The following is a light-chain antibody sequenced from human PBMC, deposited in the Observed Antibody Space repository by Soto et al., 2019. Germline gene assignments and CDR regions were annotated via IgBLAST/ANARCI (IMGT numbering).Light chain of an antibody. CDR2: DTY. CDR1: QSISSW. J-gene: IGKJ4*01. V-gene: IGKV1-5*01. Sequence: EIQMTQSPCTLSASVGDRVTITCRASQSISSWLAWYQQKPGKAPKVLIYDTYTLQSGVPSRFSGSRSGTDFTLTISSLQPEDIATYYCLQDNMYPLTFGGGTKVDIK. CDR3: LQDNMYPLT.